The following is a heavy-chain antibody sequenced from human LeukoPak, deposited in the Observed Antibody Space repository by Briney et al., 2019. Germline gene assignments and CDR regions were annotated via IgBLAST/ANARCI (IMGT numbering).Heavy chain of an antibody. CDR1: GGSISGYF. CDR2: THYSGAT. V-gene: IGHV4-59*01. CDR3: AREGYYDILTGYYHNWFDP. J-gene: IGHJ5*02. D-gene: IGHD3-9*01. Sequence: PPETLSLTCTVSGGSISGYFWSWIRQPPGKGLEWIGYTHYSGATNYTPPLESRVTMSVDTSKNQFSLKLASVTAADTAVYYCAREGYYDILTGYYHNWFDPWGQGTLVTVSS.